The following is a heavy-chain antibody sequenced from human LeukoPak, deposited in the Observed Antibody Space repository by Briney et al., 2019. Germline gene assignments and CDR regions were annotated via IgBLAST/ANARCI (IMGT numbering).Heavy chain of an antibody. D-gene: IGHD4-23*01. CDR3: ARDRATVVTRTMDV. Sequence: GGSLRLSCAASGFTFSDYYMSWIRQAPGKGLEWVSYISSSGSTIYYADSVKGRFTISRDNAKNSLYLQMNSLRAEDTAVYYCARDRATVVTRTMDVWGQGTTVTVSS. CDR1: GFTFSDYY. CDR2: ISSSGSTI. J-gene: IGHJ6*02. V-gene: IGHV3-11*01.